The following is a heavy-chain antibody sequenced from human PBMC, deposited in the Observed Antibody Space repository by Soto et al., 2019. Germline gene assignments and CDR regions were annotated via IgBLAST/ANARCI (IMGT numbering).Heavy chain of an antibody. CDR3: ATPGRITIFGVVAASSYGMDV. CDR1: GFTVSSNY. V-gene: IGHV3-53*01. CDR2: IYSGGST. D-gene: IGHD3-3*01. Sequence: GGSLRLSCAASGFTVSSNYMSWVRQAPGKGLEWVSVIYSGGSTYYADSVKGRFTISRDNSKNTLYLQMNSLRAEDTAVYYCATPGRITIFGVVAASSYGMDVWGQGTTVTVSS. J-gene: IGHJ6*02.